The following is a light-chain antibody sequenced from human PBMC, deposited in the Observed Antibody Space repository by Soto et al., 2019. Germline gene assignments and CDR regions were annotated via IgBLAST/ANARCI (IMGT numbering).Light chain of an antibody. CDR3: QHYDNWPLT. J-gene: IGKJ1*01. V-gene: IGKV3-15*01. Sequence: EIVMTQSPATLSVSPGERATLSCRARQSVSSNLAWYQQKPGQAPRLLIYGASTRATGIPARFSGSGSGTEFTLAISGLRSEDFAVYFGQHYDNWPLTFGQGTKVQIK. CDR1: QSVSSN. CDR2: GAS.